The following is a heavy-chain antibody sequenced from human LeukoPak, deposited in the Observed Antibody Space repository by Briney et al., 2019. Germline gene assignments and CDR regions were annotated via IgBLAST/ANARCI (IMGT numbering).Heavy chain of an antibody. CDR3: ARGGSSWYADS. CDR1: GVSLSTYS. V-gene: IGHV4-59*01. Sequence: PSETLSLTCSVSGVSLSTYSWTWVRQPPGKGLEWIGYASDSGTTNYNPSLKSRVTISVDTSKSQFSLRLSSVSAADTAVYYCARGGSSWYADSWGPGTLVTVSS. J-gene: IGHJ4*02. D-gene: IGHD6-13*01. CDR2: ASDSGTT.